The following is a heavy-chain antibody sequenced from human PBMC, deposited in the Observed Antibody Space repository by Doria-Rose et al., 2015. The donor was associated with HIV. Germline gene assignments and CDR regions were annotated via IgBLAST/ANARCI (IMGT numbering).Heavy chain of an antibody. CDR2: IFSDDET. CDR1: GVSLSSPGMG. D-gene: IGHD6-13*01. CDR3: ARIKSSRWYHKYYFDF. V-gene: IGHV2-26*01. Sequence: QDSGPVLVKPTETLTLTCTVSGVSLSSPGMGVSWIRQHPGKALEWLANIFSDDETSYNTSLKSRLTISRGTSKSQVVLTMTDMDPVDTATYYCARIKSSRWYHKYYFDFWGQGTPVIVSA. J-gene: IGHJ4*02.